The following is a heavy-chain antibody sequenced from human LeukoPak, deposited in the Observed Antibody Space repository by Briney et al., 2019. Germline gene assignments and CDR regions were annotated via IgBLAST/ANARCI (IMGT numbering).Heavy chain of an antibody. V-gene: IGHV1-2*02. J-gene: IGHJ4*02. CDR3: ARDSGYSGYDFEY. Sequence: ASVKVSCKAAGYTFTVYYIHWVRQAPGQGLEWMGWINPNSGGTNYAQKFQGRVTMTRDTSITTAYMELSRLRSDDTAVYYCARDSGYSGYDFEYWGQGNVVTVSS. CDR2: INPNSGGT. D-gene: IGHD5-12*01. CDR1: GYTFTVYY.